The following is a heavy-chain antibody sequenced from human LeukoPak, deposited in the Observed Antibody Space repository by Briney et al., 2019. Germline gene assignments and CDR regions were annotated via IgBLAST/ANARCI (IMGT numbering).Heavy chain of an antibody. Sequence: ASVTVSCKVSGYTLTELSMHWVRQAPGKGLEWMGGFDPEDGETIYAQKFQGRVTMTEDTSTDTAYMELSSLRSEDTAVYYCATPDAAYCGGDCYSSFGYWGQGTLSPSPQ. CDR1: GYTLTELS. D-gene: IGHD2-21*02. CDR3: ATPDAAYCGGDCYSSFGY. J-gene: IGHJ4*02. CDR2: FDPEDGET. V-gene: IGHV1-24*01.